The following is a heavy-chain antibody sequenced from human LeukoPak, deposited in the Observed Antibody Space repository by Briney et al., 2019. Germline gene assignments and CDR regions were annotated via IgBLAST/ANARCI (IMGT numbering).Heavy chain of an antibody. Sequence: SETLSLTCTVSGGSISSSSYYWGWIRQPPGKGLEWIGSIYYSGSTYYNPSLKSRVTISVDTSKNQFSLKLSSVTAADTAVYYCASSSYYDYVWGSYRSIDYWGQGTLVTVSS. D-gene: IGHD3-16*02. V-gene: IGHV4-39*07. J-gene: IGHJ4*02. CDR2: IYYSGST. CDR1: GGSISSSSYY. CDR3: ASSSYYDYVWGSYRSIDY.